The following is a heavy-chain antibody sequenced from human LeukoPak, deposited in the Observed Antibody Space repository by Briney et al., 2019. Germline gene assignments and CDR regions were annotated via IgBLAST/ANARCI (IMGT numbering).Heavy chain of an antibody. CDR1: GITFSSYG. CDR2: ISGSGGST. V-gene: IGHV3-23*01. J-gene: IGHJ1*01. Sequence: GGSLRLSCGASGITFSSYGMHWVRQAPGKGLEWVSAISGSGGSTCYADSVKGRFTISRDNSKNTLYLQMNSLRAEDTAVYYCAKDMDYYDSSGYSPFQHWGQGTLVTVSS. D-gene: IGHD3-22*01. CDR3: AKDMDYYDSSGYSPFQH.